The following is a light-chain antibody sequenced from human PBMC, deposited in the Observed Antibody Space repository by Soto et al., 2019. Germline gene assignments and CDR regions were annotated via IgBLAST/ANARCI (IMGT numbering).Light chain of an antibody. CDR1: QDISNY. V-gene: IGKV1-27*01. CDR2: AAS. Sequence: DIQMTQSPSSLSASVGDRVTITCRASQDISNYLAWYQHKPGKVPNLLIYAASTLQSGVPSRFSGSGSGTDFTLTISSLQPEDVATYYCQKYNSAPWTFGQGTMVEIK. CDR3: QKYNSAPWT. J-gene: IGKJ1*01.